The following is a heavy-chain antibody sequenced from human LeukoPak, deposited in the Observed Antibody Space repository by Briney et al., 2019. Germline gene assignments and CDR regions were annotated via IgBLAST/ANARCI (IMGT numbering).Heavy chain of an antibody. CDR3: ARAKQLGHANFDY. V-gene: IGHV1-2*02. J-gene: IGHJ4*02. CDR1: GYTFTGYY. Sequence: ASVKVSCKASGYTFTGYYMHWVRQAPGQGLEWMGWINPNSGGTNYAQKFQGRVTMTRDTSISTVYMELSRLRSDDTAVYYCARAKQLGHANFDYWGQGTLVTVSS. CDR2: INPNSGGT. D-gene: IGHD6-6*01.